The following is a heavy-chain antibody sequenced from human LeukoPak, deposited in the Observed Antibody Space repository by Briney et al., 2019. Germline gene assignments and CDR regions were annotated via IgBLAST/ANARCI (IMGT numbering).Heavy chain of an antibody. CDR1: GGSISGYY. V-gene: IGHV4-59*01. D-gene: IGHD3-10*01. J-gene: IGHJ4*02. CDR2: IYYSGST. Sequence: SETLSLTCTVSGGSISGYYWSWIRQPPGKGLEWIGYIYYSGSTNYNPSLKSRVTISVDTSKNQFSLKLTSVTAADTAVYYCARGGFGELLSFDYWGQGTLVTVSS. CDR3: ARGGFGELLSFDY.